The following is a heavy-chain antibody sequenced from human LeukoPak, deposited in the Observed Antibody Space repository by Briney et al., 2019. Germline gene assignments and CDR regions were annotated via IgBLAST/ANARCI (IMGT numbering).Heavy chain of an antibody. J-gene: IGHJ4*02. CDR1: RFTFSTYA. D-gene: IGHD3-10*01. V-gene: IGHV3-23*01. CDR2: ISGSGDST. CDR3: AKVTYGSGTYGAFDS. Sequence: PGGSLRLSCAASRFTFSTYAMGWVRQVPGKGLEWVSTISGSGDSTFYADSVKGRFTISRDNSKNTLYLQMNSLRAEDTAVYYCAKVTYGSGTYGAFDSWGQGTLVTVSS.